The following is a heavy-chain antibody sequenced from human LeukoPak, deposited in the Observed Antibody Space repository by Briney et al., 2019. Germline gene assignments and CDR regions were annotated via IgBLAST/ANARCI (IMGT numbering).Heavy chain of an antibody. CDR3: AASITMFDY. D-gene: IGHD3-10*01. CDR1: GFTFSRYW. CDR2: IKEDGSVK. J-gene: IGHJ4*02. V-gene: IGHV3-7*02. Sequence: PGGSLRLSCAASGFTFSRYWMSWVRQAPGKGLEWVANIKEDGSVKYYVGSVKGRFTISRDNAKNSLYLQMNSLRAEDRAVYYGAASITMFDYWGQGTLVTVSS.